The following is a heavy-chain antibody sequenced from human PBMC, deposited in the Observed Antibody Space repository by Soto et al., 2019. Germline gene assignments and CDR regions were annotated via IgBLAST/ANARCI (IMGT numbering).Heavy chain of an antibody. V-gene: IGHV5-10-1*01. CDR3: ARDVRYSSRWYGGYWFDP. Sequence: GESLKISCKGSGYSFTSYWISWVRQMPGKGLEWMGRIDPSDSYTNYSPSFQGHVTISADKSISTAYLQWSSLKASDTAMSYCARDVRYSSRWYGGYWFDPWGQGTLVTVSS. CDR1: GYSFTSYW. CDR2: IDPSDSYT. D-gene: IGHD6-13*01. J-gene: IGHJ5*02.